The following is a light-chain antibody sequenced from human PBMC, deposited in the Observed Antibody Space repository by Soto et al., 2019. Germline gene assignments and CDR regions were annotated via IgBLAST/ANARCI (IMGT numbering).Light chain of an antibody. CDR2: GAS. CDR1: QGIRND. J-gene: IGKJ4*01. V-gene: IGKV1-6*01. CDR3: LQDYSYPLT. Sequence: IQMTQSKSSLSASVGARVTITCRASQGIRNDLGWYQQKPGKAPKLLIYGASSLVSGVPSRFSGSGSATDFTLTINSLQPEDVATYYCLQDYSYPLTFGGGTKVDIK.